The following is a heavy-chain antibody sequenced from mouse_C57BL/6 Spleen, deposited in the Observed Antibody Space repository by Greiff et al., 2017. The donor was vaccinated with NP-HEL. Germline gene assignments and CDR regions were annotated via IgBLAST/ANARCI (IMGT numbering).Heavy chain of an antibody. V-gene: IGHV1-59*01. CDR3: ASEGLRRDFDY. CDR1: GYTFTSYR. J-gene: IGHJ2*01. Sequence: QVQLQQSGAELVRPGTSVKLSCKASGYTFTSYRMHWVKQRPGQGLEWIGVIDPSDSYTNYNQKFKGKATLTVDTSSSTAYMQLSSLTSEDSAVYYCASEGLRRDFDYWGQGTTLTVSS. CDR2: IDPSDSYT. D-gene: IGHD2-4*01.